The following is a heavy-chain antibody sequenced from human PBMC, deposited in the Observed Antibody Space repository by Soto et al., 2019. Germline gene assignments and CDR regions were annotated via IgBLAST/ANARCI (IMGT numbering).Heavy chain of an antibody. CDR2: IIPIFGAA. V-gene: IGHV1-69*18. Sequence: QVQLVQSGPEVKKPGSSVKVSCKASGGSFRSDVFIWVRQAPGQGLEWMGRIIPIFGAANYAQKFQDRVTMTADEASSTVYMELSSLTSDDTAVYYCASDPGQDCSTTSCYHRGWFDPWGQGTLVTVSS. J-gene: IGHJ5*02. D-gene: IGHD2-2*01. CDR3: ASDPGQDCSTTSCYHRGWFDP. CDR1: GGSFRSDV.